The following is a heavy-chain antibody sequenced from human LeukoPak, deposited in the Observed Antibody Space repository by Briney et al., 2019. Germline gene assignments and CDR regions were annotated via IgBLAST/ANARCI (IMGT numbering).Heavy chain of an antibody. J-gene: IGHJ3*02. CDR2: IYHSGST. V-gene: IGHV4-59*08. CDR1: GDSINSDY. D-gene: IGHD3-10*01. CDR3: ARLRFGLLYVFYM. Sequence: KPSETLSLTCAVFGDSINSDYWSWIRQPPGKGLEWIGYIYHSGSTSYNPSLKSRVTISVDTSKKQFSLRLNSVTAADTAVYYCARLRFGLLYVFYMWGQGTMVTVSS.